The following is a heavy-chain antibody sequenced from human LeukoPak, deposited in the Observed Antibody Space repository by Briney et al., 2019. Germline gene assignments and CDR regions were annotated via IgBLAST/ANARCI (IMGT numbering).Heavy chain of an antibody. CDR1: GFSLSNYP. V-gene: IGHV3-30*03. J-gene: IGHJ4*02. CDR3: ARLTWSTTDF. CDR2: ISYNGSNK. Sequence: PGGSLRLSCAASGFSLSNYPIHWVRQAPGKGLEWVAVISYNGSNKYYADSVKGRFTISRDNSKNTLYLQMNSLRAEDTAVYYCARLTWSTTDFWGQGTLVTVSS. D-gene: IGHD3-3*01.